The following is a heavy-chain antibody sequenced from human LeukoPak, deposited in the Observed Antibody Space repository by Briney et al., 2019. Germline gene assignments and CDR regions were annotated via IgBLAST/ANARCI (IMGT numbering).Heavy chain of an antibody. D-gene: IGHD2-2*01. V-gene: IGHV1-18*01. J-gene: IGHJ4*02. CDR1: GYTFTSYG. Sequence: ASVKVSCKASGYTFTSYGISWVRQAPGQGLEWMGWISAYNGNTNYAQKLQGRVTMTTDTSTSTAYMELRSLRSDDTAVYYCARVRGSTCCYGRSPCVFDYWGQGTLVTVSS. CDR3: ARVRGSTCCYGRSPCVFDY. CDR2: ISAYNGNT.